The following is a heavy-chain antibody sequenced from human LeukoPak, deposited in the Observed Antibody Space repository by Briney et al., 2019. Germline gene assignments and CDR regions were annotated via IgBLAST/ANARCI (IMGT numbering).Heavy chain of an antibody. D-gene: IGHD6-19*01. Sequence: NASETLSLTCTVSGGSVNSGDYYWSWIRQPPGKGLEWIGYIYYSGSAYYKSSLKSRVTISVDTSKNQFSLELSSVTAADTAVYYCARGGTWPVHFDYWGQGTLVTVSS. CDR1: GGSVNSGDYY. CDR2: IYYSGSA. CDR3: ARGGTWPVHFDY. J-gene: IGHJ4*02. V-gene: IGHV4-30-4*08.